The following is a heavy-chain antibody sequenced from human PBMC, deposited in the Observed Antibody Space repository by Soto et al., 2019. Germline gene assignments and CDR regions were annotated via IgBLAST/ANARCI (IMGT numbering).Heavy chain of an antibody. Sequence: GASVKVSCKASGGIFSSYAISWVRQAPGQGLEWMGGIIPIFGTANYAQKFQGRVTITADESTSTAYMELSSLRSEDTAVYYCARGVVVAETNGYYYYGMDVWGQGTTVTVSS. J-gene: IGHJ6*02. CDR3: ARGVVVAETNGYYYYGMDV. CDR1: GGIFSSYA. V-gene: IGHV1-69*13. D-gene: IGHD2-15*01. CDR2: IIPIFGTA.